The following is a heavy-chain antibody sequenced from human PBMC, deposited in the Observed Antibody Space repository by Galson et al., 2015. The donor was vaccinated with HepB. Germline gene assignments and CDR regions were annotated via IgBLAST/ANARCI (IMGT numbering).Heavy chain of an antibody. CDR1: GYSFSSYW. J-gene: IGHJ2*01. CDR3: ARRAGLRSNWYFDL. D-gene: IGHD1-14*01. Sequence: QSGAEVKKPGESLKISCEGSGYSFSSYWIAWVRQMPGKGLEWMGIIYPSDSDTTYSPSFQGQVTISADKSISTAYLQWSSLKASDTAMYYCARRAGLRSNWYFDLWGRGTLVTVSS. V-gene: IGHV5-51*01. CDR2: IYPSDSDT.